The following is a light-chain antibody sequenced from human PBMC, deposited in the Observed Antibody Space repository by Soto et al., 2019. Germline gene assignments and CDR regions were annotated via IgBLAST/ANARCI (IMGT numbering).Light chain of an antibody. Sequence: EIVMTQSPATLSVSPGERATLSCRASQSVSSNLAWFQQKPGQAPSRLIYGASTRATGIPARFSGSGSGTEFTLTISSLQSADFAVYYCQQYNNWPPWTFGQGTKVEIK. J-gene: IGKJ1*01. CDR2: GAS. V-gene: IGKV3-15*01. CDR1: QSVSSN. CDR3: QQYNNWPPWT.